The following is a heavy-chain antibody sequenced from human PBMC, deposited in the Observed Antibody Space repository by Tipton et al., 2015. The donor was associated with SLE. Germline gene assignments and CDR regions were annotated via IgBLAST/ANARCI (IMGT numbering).Heavy chain of an antibody. J-gene: IGHJ6*03. D-gene: IGHD3-3*01. V-gene: IGHV3-23*01. CDR2: ISGSGGSA. CDR1: GFTFSSYS. CDR3: AKGDFGVVIIYYYYYMDV. Sequence: SLRLSCAASGFTFSSYSMNWVRQAPGKGLEWVSAISGSGGSAYYADSVKGRFTISRDNSKNTLYLQMNSLRAEDTAVYYCAKGDFGVVIIYYYYYMDVWGKGTTVTVSS.